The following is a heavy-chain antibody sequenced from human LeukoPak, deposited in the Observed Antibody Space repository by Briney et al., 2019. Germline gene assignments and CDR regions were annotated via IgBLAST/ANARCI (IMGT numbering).Heavy chain of an antibody. J-gene: IGHJ3*02. CDR1: GFTFSTYW. CDR3: ARDRETYYDILTGYYTLGDAFDI. D-gene: IGHD3-9*01. CDR2: INRDGSCT. V-gene: IGHV3-74*01. Sequence: QPGGSLRLSCAASGFTFSTYWMHWVRQAPGKGLVWVSRINRDGSCTSYADSVKGRFTISRDNAKNTLYLQMNSLRAEDTAVYYCARDRETYYDILTGYYTLGDAFDIWGQGTMVTVSS.